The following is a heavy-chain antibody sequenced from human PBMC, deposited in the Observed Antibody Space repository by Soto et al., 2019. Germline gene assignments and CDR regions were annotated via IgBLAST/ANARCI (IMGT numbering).Heavy chain of an antibody. Sequence: GGSLRLSCAASGFTFSSYAMHWVRQAPGKGLEWVAVISYDGSNKYYADSVKGRFTISRDNSKNTLYLQMNSLRAEDTAVYYCASALRLRGYFDYWGQGTLVTVSS. CDR3: ASALRLRGYFDY. J-gene: IGHJ4*02. V-gene: IGHV3-30-3*01. CDR1: GFTFSSYA. D-gene: IGHD3-16*01. CDR2: ISYDGSNK.